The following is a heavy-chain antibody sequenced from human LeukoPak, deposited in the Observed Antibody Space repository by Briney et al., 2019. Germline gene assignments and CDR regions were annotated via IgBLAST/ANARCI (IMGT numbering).Heavy chain of an antibody. V-gene: IGHV1-18*01. CDR1: GYTFTSYG. Sequence: GASVKVSCKASGYTFTSYGISWVRQAPGQGLEWMGWISAYNGNTNYAQKLQGRVTMTTDTSTSTAYMELRSLRSDDTAVYYRARVRIGCSGGSCYTNNWFDPWGQGTLVTVSS. CDR3: ARVRIGCSGGSCYTNNWFDP. D-gene: IGHD2-15*01. J-gene: IGHJ5*02. CDR2: ISAYNGNT.